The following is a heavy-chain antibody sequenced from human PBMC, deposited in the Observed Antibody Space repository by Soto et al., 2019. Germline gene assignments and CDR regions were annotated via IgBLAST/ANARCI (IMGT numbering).Heavy chain of an antibody. CDR2: ITSKRTTK. CDR3: AREMGACSDSSCYPGPYDS. V-gene: IGHV3-48*02. CDR1: GFTFTSYS. Sequence: GGSLRLSCAASGFTFTSYSMNWVRQAPGQGLEWVSYITSKRTTKKYADSVKGRFTVSRDNAKNSLYLQLNSLRDEDTAVYYCAREMGACSDSSCYPGPYDSWGQGTLVTVSS. D-gene: IGHD3-16*01. J-gene: IGHJ5*02.